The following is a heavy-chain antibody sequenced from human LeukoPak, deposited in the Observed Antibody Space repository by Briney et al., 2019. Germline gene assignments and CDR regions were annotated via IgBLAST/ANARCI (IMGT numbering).Heavy chain of an antibody. J-gene: IGHJ5*01. CDR1: GFTFSNYW. V-gene: IGHV3-74*01. CDR3: VRDWDHFDFDS. D-gene: IGHD3-9*01. Sequence: GGSLRLSCAASGFTFSNYWMHWVRQAPGKGLVWVSRIKGDGSHTIYADSVKGRFTISRDNAKNTLHLQMRSLRAEDTAVYYCVRDWDHFDFDSWGQGTLVTVSS. CDR2: IKGDGSHT.